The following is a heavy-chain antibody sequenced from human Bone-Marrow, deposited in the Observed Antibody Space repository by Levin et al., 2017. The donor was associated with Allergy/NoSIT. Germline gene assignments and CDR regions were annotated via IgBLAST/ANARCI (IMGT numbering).Heavy chain of an antibody. CDR1: GGSISSSSYY. CDR3: ARASLYSGYDYFDY. J-gene: IGHJ4*02. CDR2: IYYSGST. V-gene: IGHV4-39*01. Sequence: PSETLSLTCTVSGGSISSSSYYWGWIRQPPGKGLEWIGSIYYSGSTYYNPSLKSRVTISVDTSKNQFSLKLSSVTAADTAVYYCARASLYSGYDYFDYWGQGTLVTVSS. D-gene: IGHD5-12*01.